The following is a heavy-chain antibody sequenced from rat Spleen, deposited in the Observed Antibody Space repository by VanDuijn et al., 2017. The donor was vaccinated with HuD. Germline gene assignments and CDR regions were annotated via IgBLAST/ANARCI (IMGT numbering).Heavy chain of an antibody. CDR3: TRSYGGYSQHWFVY. D-gene: IGHD1-11*01. J-gene: IGHJ3*01. V-gene: IGHV2-13*01. CDR2: IWGNGNT. Sequence: QVQLKESGPGLVQPSQTLSLTCTVSGFSLSNYGVLWVRQPPGKGLEWMGLIWGNGNTNYNSALKSRLSISRNTSKSQVFVKMNSLHTDDTATYVCTRSYGGYSQHWFVYWGQGTLVTVSS. CDR1: GFSLSNYG.